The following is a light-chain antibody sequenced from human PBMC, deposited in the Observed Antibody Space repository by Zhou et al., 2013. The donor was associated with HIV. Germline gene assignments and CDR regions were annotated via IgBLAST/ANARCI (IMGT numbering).Light chain of an antibody. CDR1: QSLNGN. CDR3: QQYNNWPYT. J-gene: IGKJ2*01. CDR2: GVF. Sequence: IVLMQSPATLSLFLEERATLSCRASQSLNGNLAWYQQKPGQAPRLLIYGVFTRATDIPTRFSGSGSGTEFTLTISKMQSEDFAVYYCQQYNNWPYTFGPGDHSGDQT. V-gene: IGKV3-15*01.